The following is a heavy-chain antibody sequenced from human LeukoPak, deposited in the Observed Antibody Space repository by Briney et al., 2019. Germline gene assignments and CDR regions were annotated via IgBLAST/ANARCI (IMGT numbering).Heavy chain of an antibody. CDR1: GGSFSGYY. J-gene: IGHJ4*02. CDR2: INHSGST. Sequence: KPSETLPLTCAVYGGSFSGYYWSWIRQPPGKGLEWIGEINHSGSTNYNPSLKSRVTISVDTSKNQFSLKLSSVTAADTAVYYCARVEGIAVAGTEPYYFDYWGQGTLVTVSS. V-gene: IGHV4-34*01. CDR3: ARVEGIAVAGTEPYYFDY. D-gene: IGHD6-19*01.